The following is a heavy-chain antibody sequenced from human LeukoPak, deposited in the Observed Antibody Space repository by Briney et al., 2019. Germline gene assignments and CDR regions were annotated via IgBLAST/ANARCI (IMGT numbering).Heavy chain of an antibody. D-gene: IGHD6-6*01. CDR3: ARDGESSSPEH. J-gene: IGHJ1*01. CDR2: IYYSGST. V-gene: IGHV4-59*01. CDR1: GGSISSYY. Sequence: PSETLPLTCTVSGGSISSYYWSWIRQPPGKGLEWIGYIYYSGSTNYNPSLKSRVTISVDTSKNQFSLKLSSVTAADTAVYYCARDGESSSPEHWGQGTLVTVSS.